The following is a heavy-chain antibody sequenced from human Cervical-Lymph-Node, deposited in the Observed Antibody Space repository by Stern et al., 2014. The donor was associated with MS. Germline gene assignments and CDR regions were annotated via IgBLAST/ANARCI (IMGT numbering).Heavy chain of an antibody. Sequence: EVQLVESGPEVKRPGESLKISCQASGYTFTSYWIGWVRQMPGKGLEWIAIIFPGGSDIRYSPSFQGQFTISADKSSSTAYLQWNNLKASDTAIYYCARQRYFDYWGQGTLVTV. V-gene: IGHV5-51*01. J-gene: IGHJ4*02. CDR2: IFPGGSDI. CDR1: GYTFTSYW. CDR3: ARQRYFDY.